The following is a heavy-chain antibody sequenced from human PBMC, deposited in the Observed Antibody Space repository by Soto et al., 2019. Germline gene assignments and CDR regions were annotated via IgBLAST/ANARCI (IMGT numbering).Heavy chain of an antibody. CDR1: GGSISSYY. Sequence: SETLSLTCTVSGGSISSYYWSWIRQPPGKGLEWIGYIYYSGSTNHNPSLKSRVTISVDTSKNQFSLKLSSVTAADTAVYYCARDLAVAGNLDYWGQGTLVTVSS. CDR3: ARDLAVAGNLDY. D-gene: IGHD6-19*01. CDR2: IYYSGST. V-gene: IGHV4-59*12. J-gene: IGHJ4*02.